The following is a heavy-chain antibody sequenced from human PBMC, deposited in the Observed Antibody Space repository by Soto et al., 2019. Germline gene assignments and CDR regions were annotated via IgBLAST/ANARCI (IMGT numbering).Heavy chain of an antibody. CDR3: AKDRGAVYIAADEY. J-gene: IGHJ4*02. Sequence: PGWSLRLSCAASGFTFSSYAMSLVRQAPGKGLEWVSAISGSGGSTYYADSVKGRFTISRDNSKNTLYLQMNSLRAEDTAVYYCAKDRGAVYIAADEYWGQGTLVTVSS. D-gene: IGHD6-13*01. CDR2: ISGSGGST. V-gene: IGHV3-23*01. CDR1: GFTFSSYA.